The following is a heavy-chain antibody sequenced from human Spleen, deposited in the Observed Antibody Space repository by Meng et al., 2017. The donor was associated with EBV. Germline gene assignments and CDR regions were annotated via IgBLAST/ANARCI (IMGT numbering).Heavy chain of an antibody. V-gene: IGHV1-18*01. D-gene: IGHD4-17*01. CDR1: NNTLSIFG. J-gene: IGHJ4*02. CDR2: ISPHNDDT. Sequence: QLQLVQSGAEVKKPGASVKVSCKPFNNTLSIFGVPWVRQAPGQGLEWMGWISPHNDDTNYAQNLQGRLTMTKDTSTSTAYMELRSLRSDDTAVYYCARAAATVDFWGQGTLVTVSS. CDR3: ARAAATVDF.